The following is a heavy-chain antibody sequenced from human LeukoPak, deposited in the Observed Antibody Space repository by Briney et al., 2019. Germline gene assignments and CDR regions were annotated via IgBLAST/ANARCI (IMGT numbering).Heavy chain of an antibody. Sequence: SETLSLTCTVSGGSISSYYWSWIRQSPGKGLEWIGYIYYSGSTNYNPSLKSRVTISVDTSKNQFSLKLSSVTAADTAVYYCARAPDSSGYYYDYWGQGTLVTVSS. V-gene: IGHV4-59*01. CDR3: ARAPDSSGYYYDY. J-gene: IGHJ4*02. CDR1: GGSISSYY. D-gene: IGHD3-22*01. CDR2: IYYSGST.